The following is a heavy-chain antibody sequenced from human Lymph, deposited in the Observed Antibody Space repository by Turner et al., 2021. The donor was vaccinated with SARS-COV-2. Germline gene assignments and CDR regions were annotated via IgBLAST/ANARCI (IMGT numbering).Heavy chain of an antibody. CDR2: ISSSSSYI. Sequence: EVQRVESGGGLVRPGGSLRLSWPASGFTFSTYSMNWVRQAPGKGLEWISSISSSSSYIYYADSVKGRFTISRDDAKNSLYLQMNSLRAEDTAVYYCARDIPTTADYFDYWGQGTLVTVSS. J-gene: IGHJ4*02. D-gene: IGHD4-17*01. CDR3: ARDIPTTADYFDY. V-gene: IGHV3-21*01. CDR1: GFTFSTYS.